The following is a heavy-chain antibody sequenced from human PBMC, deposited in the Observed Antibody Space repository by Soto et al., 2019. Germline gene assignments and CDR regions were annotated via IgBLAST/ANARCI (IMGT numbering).Heavy chain of an antibody. Sequence: EVQLLESGGGLVQPGGSLRLACAASGFSVNSYDMIWVRQAPGKGLEWVSVISAGGGSSYVAASVKGRIAYCRDSSKNVLSLEINYLTAEVTGTYFCGKGAIEDSASVDNWGQATGVLVSS. CDR2: ISAGGGSS. V-gene: IGHV3-23*01. CDR1: GFSVNSYD. D-gene: IGHD1-26*01. J-gene: IGHJ4*02. CDR3: GKGAIEDSASVDN.